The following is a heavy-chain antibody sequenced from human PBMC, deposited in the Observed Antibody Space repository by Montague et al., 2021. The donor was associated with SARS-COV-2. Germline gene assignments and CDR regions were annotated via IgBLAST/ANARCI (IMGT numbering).Heavy chain of an antibody. V-gene: IGHV4-59*01. Sequence: SETLSLTCTVSGGSISNYYWSWIRQSPGKGLEWIGYMYYSGSTKYNPSLKSRATISVDTSKNQFSLTLSSMTAADTAVYYCARARGGTIFGVIAAYYGMDIWGHGTPVTVSS. J-gene: IGHJ6*02. D-gene: IGHD3-3*01. CDR2: MYYSGST. CDR3: ARARGGTIFGVIAAYYGMDI. CDR1: GGSISNYY.